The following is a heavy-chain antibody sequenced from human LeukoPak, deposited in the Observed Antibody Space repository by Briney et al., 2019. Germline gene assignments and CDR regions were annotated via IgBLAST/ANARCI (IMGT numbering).Heavy chain of an antibody. CDR2: ISYDGSNK. Sequence: GGSLRLSCAASGFTFSSYGMHWVRQAPGKGLEWVAVISYDGSNKYYADFVKGRFTISRDNSKNTLYLQMNSLRAADTAVYYCAKDREYYYGSGSDYWGQGTLVTVSS. CDR3: AKDREYYYGSGSDY. D-gene: IGHD3-10*01. V-gene: IGHV3-30*18. CDR1: GFTFSSYG. J-gene: IGHJ4*02.